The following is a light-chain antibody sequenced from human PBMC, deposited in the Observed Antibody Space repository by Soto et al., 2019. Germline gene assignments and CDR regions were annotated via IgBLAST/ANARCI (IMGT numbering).Light chain of an antibody. CDR2: GAS. Sequence: EIVLTQSGGTVSLSPGERATLSCRASQSVSSSYLAWYQQKPGQAPRLLIYGASSRATGIPDRFSGSGSGTDFTLTISRLEPEDFAVYYCQYYGNSPLTFGQGTKVDIK. V-gene: IGKV3-20*01. CDR3: QYYGNSPLT. CDR1: QSVSSSY. J-gene: IGKJ1*01.